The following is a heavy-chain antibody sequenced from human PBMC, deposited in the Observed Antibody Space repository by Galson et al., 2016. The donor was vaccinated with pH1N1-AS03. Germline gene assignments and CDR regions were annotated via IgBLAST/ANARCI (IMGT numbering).Heavy chain of an antibody. CDR1: GFEFNTYP. J-gene: IGHJ6*02. Sequence: SLRLSCAASGFEFNTYPMHWVRQAPGKGLEWVAAISSDGSEKFYADSVEGRFTVSRDNSQDILFVQMNGLSPDDTAVYYCARMYSSRRDQKSYYYGMDLWGPGTTVSVSS. CDR2: ISSDGSEK. D-gene: IGHD6-13*01. V-gene: IGHV3-30*16. CDR3: ARMYSSRRDQKSYYYGMDL.